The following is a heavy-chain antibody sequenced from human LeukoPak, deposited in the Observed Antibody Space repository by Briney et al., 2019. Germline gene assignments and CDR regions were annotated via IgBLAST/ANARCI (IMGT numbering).Heavy chain of an antibody. Sequence: PGGSLRLSCAASGFTFSSYGMHWVRQAPGKGLEWVANIKQDGNEKYYVDIVKGRFTISRDNAKNSLYLQMNSLRAEDTAVYYWGKDRNTDFWSGYFQNSFDYWGQGTLVTGSS. D-gene: IGHD3-3*01. CDR3: GKDRNTDFWSGYFQNSFDY. CDR2: IKQDGNEK. V-gene: IGHV3-7*01. J-gene: IGHJ4*02. CDR1: GFTFSSYG.